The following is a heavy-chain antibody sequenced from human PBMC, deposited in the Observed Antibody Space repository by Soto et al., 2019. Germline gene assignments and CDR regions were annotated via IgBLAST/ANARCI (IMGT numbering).Heavy chain of an antibody. V-gene: IGHV1-8*01. CDR3: ARAVGYCSSTSCLNWFDP. J-gene: IGHJ5*02. CDR1: GYTFTSYD. D-gene: IGHD2-2*01. CDR2: MNPNSGNT. Sequence: QVQLVQSGAEVKKPGASVKVSCKASGYTFTSYDINWVRQATGQGLEWMGWMNPNSGNTGYAQKFQGRVTMTRNTSISTAYMELSSLRSEDTAVYYWARAVGYCSSTSCLNWFDPWGQGTLVTVSS.